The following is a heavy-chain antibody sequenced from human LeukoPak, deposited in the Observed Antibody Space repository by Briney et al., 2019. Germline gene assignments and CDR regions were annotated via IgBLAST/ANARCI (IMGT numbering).Heavy chain of an antibody. CDR2: IEEDGDTT. D-gene: IGHD3-3*01. CDR3: ARDRRMSIFGVVKTGFDY. J-gene: IGHJ4*02. V-gene: IGHV3-7*01. CDR1: GFTFSSYW. Sequence: GGSRRLSCAASGFTFSSYWMSWVRQAPGKGLEWVANIEEDGDTTYYVDSVKGRFTISRDNANNSLYLLMNSLRAEDTAVYYCARDRRMSIFGVVKTGFDYWGQGTLVTVSS.